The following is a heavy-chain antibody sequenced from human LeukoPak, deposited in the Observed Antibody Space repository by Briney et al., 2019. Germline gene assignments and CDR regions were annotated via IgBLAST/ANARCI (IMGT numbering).Heavy chain of an antibody. J-gene: IGHJ4*02. D-gene: IGHD6-19*01. Sequence: SETLSLTCTVSGASVTNYYWSWIRQPAGKRLEGIGRIFSNGVTEYNPSLKSRVTVSRDTSKNQFSLQLSSVTAADTGLYYCATSVAADFDFWGRGTQVTVSS. CDR1: GASVTNYY. CDR3: ATSVAADFDF. V-gene: IGHV4-4*07. CDR2: IFSNGVT.